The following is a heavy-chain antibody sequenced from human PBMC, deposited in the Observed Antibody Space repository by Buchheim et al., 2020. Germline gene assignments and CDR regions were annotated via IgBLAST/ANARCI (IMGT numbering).Heavy chain of an antibody. J-gene: IGHJ5*02. V-gene: IGHV1-8*01. D-gene: IGHD3-9*01. CDR2: MNPNSGNT. CDR1: GYTFNSYD. Sequence: QVQLVQSGAEVKKPGASVKVSCKASGYTFNSYDINWVRQATGQGLEWMGWMNPNSGNTGYAQKFQGRVTMTRNTTISTACLELSILRSEDTAVYYCAIFRRSPNWFDPWGQGTL. CDR3: AIFRRSPNWFDP.